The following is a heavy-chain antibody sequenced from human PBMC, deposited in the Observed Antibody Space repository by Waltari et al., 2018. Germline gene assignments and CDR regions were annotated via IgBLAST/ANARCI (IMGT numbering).Heavy chain of an antibody. Sequence: QVQLQESGPGLVKPSETLSLTCTVSGGSISSYYWSWIRQPAGKGLEWIGRIYTSGSTNYNPSIKSRVTMSVDTSKNQFSLKLSSVTAADTAVYYCARDSYRAGSYYFDYWGQGTLVTVSS. V-gene: IGHV4-4*07. CDR2: IYTSGST. J-gene: IGHJ4*02. CDR1: GGSISSYY. CDR3: ARDSYRAGSYYFDY. D-gene: IGHD3-10*01.